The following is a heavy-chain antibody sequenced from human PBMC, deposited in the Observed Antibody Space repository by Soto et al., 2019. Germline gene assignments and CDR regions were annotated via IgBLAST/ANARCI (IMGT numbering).Heavy chain of an antibody. CDR3: ARDRFAAAGGGRRWFDP. V-gene: IGHV4-59*01. D-gene: IGHD6-13*01. Sequence: QVQLQESGPGLVKHSETLSLTCTVSGGSISSYYWSWIRQPPGKGLECIGYIYSSGSTNYNPSLKSRVTISVDTSKNQFSLKLSSVTAADTAVYYCARDRFAAAGGGRRWFDPWGQGTLVTVSS. CDR2: IYSSGST. J-gene: IGHJ5*02. CDR1: GGSISSYY.